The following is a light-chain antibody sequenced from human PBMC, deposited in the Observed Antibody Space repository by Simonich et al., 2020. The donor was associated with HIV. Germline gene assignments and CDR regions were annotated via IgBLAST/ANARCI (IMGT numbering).Light chain of an antibody. Sequence: DIQMTQSPSSVSASVGDRVTITCRASQGISSWLAWSQQKPGKAPKLLIYGASSLQSGVPSRFSGSGSGTDFTLTISSLQPEDFATYYCQQANSFPYTFGQGTKLEIK. CDR2: GAS. CDR3: QQANSFPYT. J-gene: IGKJ2*01. CDR1: QGISSW. V-gene: IGKV1-12*01.